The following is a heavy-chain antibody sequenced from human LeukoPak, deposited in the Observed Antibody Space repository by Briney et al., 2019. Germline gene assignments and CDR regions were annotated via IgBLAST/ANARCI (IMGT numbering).Heavy chain of an antibody. CDR3: ARGSTVRSPNWFDP. Sequence: GASVKVSCKASGYTFTSYDINWVRQATGQGLEWMGWMNPNSGNTGYAQKFQGRVTMTRNTSISTAYMELSSLRSEDTAVYYRARGSTVRSPNWFDPWGEGTLVTVSS. J-gene: IGHJ5*02. CDR1: GYTFTSYD. V-gene: IGHV1-8*01. D-gene: IGHD3-10*01. CDR2: MNPNSGNT.